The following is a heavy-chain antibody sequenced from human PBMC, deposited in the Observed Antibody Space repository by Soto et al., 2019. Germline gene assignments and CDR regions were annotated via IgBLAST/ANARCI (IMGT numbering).Heavy chain of an antibody. D-gene: IGHD6-13*01. J-gene: IGHJ4*02. CDR1: GFIFNGYT. V-gene: IGHV3-30-3*01. CDR2: ISYDGSKK. Sequence: QVQLVESGGGVVQPGRSLRLSCAASGFIFNGYTLHWVRQAPGKVLEWVAVISYDGSKKDNADSVKGRFTISRDNSKNTLDLQMNTLIDEDTAVYYCVRSYSNHWQTFDYWGQGTLDTVSS. CDR3: VRSYSNHWQTFDY.